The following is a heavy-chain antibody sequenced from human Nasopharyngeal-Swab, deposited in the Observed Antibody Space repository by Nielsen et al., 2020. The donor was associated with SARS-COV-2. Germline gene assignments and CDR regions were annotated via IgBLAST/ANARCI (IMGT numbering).Heavy chain of an antibody. Sequence: GESLKISCEVSGFSFRDHAMSWVRQAPGKGLEWVSGISIRGVTTYYADSVKGRFTISRDNSKNTVYLDMNSLGAEDTAVYYCANEEVPNDYWGQGTLVTVSS. CDR3: ANEEVPNDY. J-gene: IGHJ4*02. V-gene: IGHV3-23*01. CDR1: GFSFRDHA. CDR2: ISIRGVTT.